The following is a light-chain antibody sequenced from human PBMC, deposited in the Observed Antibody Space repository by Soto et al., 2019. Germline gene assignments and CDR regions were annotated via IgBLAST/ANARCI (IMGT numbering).Light chain of an antibody. Sequence: DIQMTQSPSSLSASVGDRVTITCQASQDINNYLNWYQQKPGKAPKLMIFDASNLQTGGPSRFSGSGSGTDFTFTIDSLQPEDIATYYCQQYNGDMVTFGPGTKVDIK. CDR3: QQYNGDMVT. CDR2: DAS. CDR1: QDINNY. J-gene: IGKJ3*01. V-gene: IGKV1-33*01.